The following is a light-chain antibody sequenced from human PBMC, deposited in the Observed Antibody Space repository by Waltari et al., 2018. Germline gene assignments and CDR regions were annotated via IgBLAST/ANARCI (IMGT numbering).Light chain of an antibody. Sequence: SYELTQPPSESVSPGQTARITCSGDALPKQHAYWYQQKPGQAPLLVIYKDSERPSGIPERFSGSRSGTTVTLTISGVQAEDEADYYCQSADRSGTSVFGTGTKVTVL. CDR2: KDS. CDR3: QSADRSGTSV. J-gene: IGLJ1*01. CDR1: ALPKQH. V-gene: IGLV3-25*03.